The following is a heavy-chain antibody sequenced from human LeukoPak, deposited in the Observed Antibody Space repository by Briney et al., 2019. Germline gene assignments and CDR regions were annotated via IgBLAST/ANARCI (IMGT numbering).Heavy chain of an antibody. D-gene: IGHD6-19*01. CDR1: GFTFSNYA. CDR3: AKALGSSGWYSVDY. V-gene: IGHV3-23*01. CDR2: ISGSGGST. Sequence: GGSLRLSCAASGFTFSNYAMSWVRRAPGKGLEWVSTISGSGGSTYYADSVKGRFTISRDNSKNTLYLQMNSLRAEDTAVYYCAKALGSSGWYSVDYWGQGTLVTVSS. J-gene: IGHJ4*02.